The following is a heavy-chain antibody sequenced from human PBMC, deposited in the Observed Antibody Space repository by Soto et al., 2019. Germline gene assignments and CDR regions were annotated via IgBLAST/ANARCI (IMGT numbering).Heavy chain of an antibody. CDR2: ISSRSATR. CDR1: GFTFENYE. CDR3: ARLNYYNRGAFDY. Sequence: EVQLVESGGGLVQPGGSLRLSCAASGFTFENYEMNWVRQAPGKGLEWISYISSRSATRYYADSVKGRFTFSRDNAKNSLYLQMSGLRAEDNGVYYCARLNYYNRGAFDYWGQGTLVTVSS. V-gene: IGHV3-48*03. D-gene: IGHD3-10*01. J-gene: IGHJ4*02.